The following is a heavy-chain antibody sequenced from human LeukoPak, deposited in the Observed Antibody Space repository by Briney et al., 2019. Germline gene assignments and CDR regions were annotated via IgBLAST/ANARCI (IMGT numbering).Heavy chain of an antibody. CDR1: GFTFSSFA. CDR2: IPDDGSNT. CDR3: AKDQRRSTWNYGDALDF. J-gene: IGHJ3*01. D-gene: IGHD1-7*01. Sequence: GGSLRLSCAASGFTFSSFAIHWVRQAPGKGLQWVAVIPDDGSNTYYAYSVKGRFTISRDNSKNTVYLQMNSLRAEDTAVYYCAKDQRRSTWNYGDALDFWGQGTMVTVSS. V-gene: IGHV3-30*01.